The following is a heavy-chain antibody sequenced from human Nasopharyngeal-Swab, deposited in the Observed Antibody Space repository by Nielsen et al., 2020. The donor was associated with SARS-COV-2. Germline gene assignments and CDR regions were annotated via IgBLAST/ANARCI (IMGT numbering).Heavy chain of an antibody. CDR3: ARHANYDYVWGSYRPHDAFDI. D-gene: IGHD3-16*02. J-gene: IGHJ3*02. CDR2: IYYSGST. CDR1: GGSISSYY. V-gene: IGHV4-59*08. Sequence: SETLSLTCTVSGGSISSYYWSWIRQPPGKGLERIGYIYYSGSTNYNPSLKSRVTISVDTSKNQFSLKLSSVTAVDTAVYYCARHANYDYVWGSYRPHDAFDIWGQGTMVTVSS.